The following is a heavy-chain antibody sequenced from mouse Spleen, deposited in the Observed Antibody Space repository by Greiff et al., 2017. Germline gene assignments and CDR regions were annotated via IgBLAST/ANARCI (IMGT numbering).Heavy chain of an antibody. CDR2: ISYDGSN. CDR1: GYSITSGYY. D-gene: IGHD2-5*01. CDR3: ARAYSNNYYAMDY. Sequence: EVKLMESGPGLVKPSQSLSLTCSVTGYSITSGYYWNWIRQFPGNKLEWMGYISYDGSNNYNPSLKNRISITRDTSKNQFFLKLNSVTTEDTATYYCARAYSNNYYAMDYWGQGTSVTVSS. J-gene: IGHJ4*01. V-gene: IGHV3-6*01.